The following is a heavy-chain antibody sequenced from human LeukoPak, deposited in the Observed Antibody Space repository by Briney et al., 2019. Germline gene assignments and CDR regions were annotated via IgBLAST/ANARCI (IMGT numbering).Heavy chain of an antibody. J-gene: IGHJ3*02. CDR3: ARRIAAAGSYAFDI. Sequence: PGGSLRLSCAASGFTFDDYGMSWVRQAPGKGVEWVSGINWNGGSTGYADSVKGRFTISRDNAKNSLYLQMNSLRAEDTALYYCARRIAAAGSYAFDIWGQGTMVTVSS. D-gene: IGHD6-13*01. V-gene: IGHV3-20*04. CDR2: INWNGGST. CDR1: GFTFDDYG.